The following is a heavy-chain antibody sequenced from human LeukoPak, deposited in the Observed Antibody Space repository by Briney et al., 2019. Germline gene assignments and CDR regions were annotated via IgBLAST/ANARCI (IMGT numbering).Heavy chain of an antibody. Sequence: LGASVKVSCKASGYTFTDYYMHWVRQAPGQGLEWMGWINPNSDGTNYAQKFQGRVTMTRDTSISTAYMELSRLRSDDTAVYYCARETSDYYMDVWGKGTTVTVSS. J-gene: IGHJ6*03. CDR2: INPNSDGT. CDR1: GYTFTDYY. CDR3: ARETSDYYMDV. V-gene: IGHV1-2*02. D-gene: IGHD3-10*01.